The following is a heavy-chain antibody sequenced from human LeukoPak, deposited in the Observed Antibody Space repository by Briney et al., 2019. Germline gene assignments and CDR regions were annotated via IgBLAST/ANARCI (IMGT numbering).Heavy chain of an antibody. D-gene: IGHD5-12*01. CDR1: GFTFSSYG. V-gene: IGHV3-30*03. J-gene: IGHJ4*02. CDR2: ISYDGSNK. Sequence: GGSLRLSCAASGFTFSSYGMHWVRQAPGKGLEWVVVISYDGSNKYYADSVKGRFTISRDNSKNTLYLQMNSLRAEDTAVYYCNSGSPRDFDYWGQGTLVTVSS. CDR3: NSGSPRDFDY.